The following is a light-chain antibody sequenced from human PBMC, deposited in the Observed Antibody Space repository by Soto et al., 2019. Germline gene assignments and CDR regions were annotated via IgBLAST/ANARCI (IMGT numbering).Light chain of an antibody. CDR3: QRFNSFRHT. V-gene: IGKV1-13*02. J-gene: IGKJ3*01. CDR1: QDINSR. Sequence: AIQLTQSPSSLSASVGDRVTITCRASQDINSRLVWSQQKPGKAPQLLLSDAFTLRSGVPSRFSGSGSGTDVPLTISSLQPEEFASYYCQRFNSFRHTCGPGTKVHI. CDR2: DAF.